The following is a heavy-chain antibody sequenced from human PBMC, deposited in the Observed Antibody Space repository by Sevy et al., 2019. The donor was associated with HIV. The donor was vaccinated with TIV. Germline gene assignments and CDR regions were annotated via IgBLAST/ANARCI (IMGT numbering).Heavy chain of an antibody. J-gene: IGHJ6*03. D-gene: IGHD3-22*01. CDR3: AKGGGGHYDPDEIAYYFYYYNMDV. CDR2: ISGSGTRT. V-gene: IGHV3-23*01. Sequence: GSLRLSCAVSGFSFDSYGMTWVRQAPGKGLEWVSAISGSGTRTYYADSVKGRFIISRDNSKNTLDLQMNSLRAEDTSIYYGAKGGGGHYDPDEIAYYFYYYNMDVWGKGTTVTVSS. CDR1: GFSFDSYG.